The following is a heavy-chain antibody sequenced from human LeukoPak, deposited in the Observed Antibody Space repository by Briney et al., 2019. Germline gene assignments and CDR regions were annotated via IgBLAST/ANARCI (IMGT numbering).Heavy chain of an antibody. V-gene: IGHV3-23*01. CDR1: GFTFSSYA. D-gene: IGHD3-22*01. Sequence: GGSLRLSCAASGFTFSSYAMSWVRQAPGKGLEWVSAISGSGGSTYYADSVKGRFTISRDNSKNTLYLQMNSLRAEDTAEYYCAKDLAGYYYFDYWGQGTLVTVSS. J-gene: IGHJ4*02. CDR3: AKDLAGYYYFDY. CDR2: ISGSGGST.